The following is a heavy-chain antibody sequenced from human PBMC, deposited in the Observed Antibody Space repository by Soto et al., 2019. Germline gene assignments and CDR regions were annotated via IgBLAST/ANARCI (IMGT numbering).Heavy chain of an antibody. CDR2: IWYDGSNK. Sequence: SLRLSCAASGFTFSSYGMHWVRQAPGKGLEWVAVIWYDGSNKYYADSVKGRFTISRDNSKNTLYLQMNSLRAEDTAVYYCARDRISVAGTDNDYWGQGTLVTVSS. J-gene: IGHJ4*02. CDR3: ARDRISVAGTDNDY. CDR1: GFTFSSYG. D-gene: IGHD6-19*01. V-gene: IGHV3-33*01.